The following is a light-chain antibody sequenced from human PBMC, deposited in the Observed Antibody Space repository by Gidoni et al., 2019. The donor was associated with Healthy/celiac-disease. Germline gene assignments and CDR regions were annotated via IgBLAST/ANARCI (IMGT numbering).Light chain of an antibody. CDR2: GAS. CDR1: QSVSSSY. Sequence: EIVLTPPPGTLSLSPGERAIISCRASQSVSSSYLAWYQQKPGQAPRLLIYGASSRATGIPDRFSGSGSGTEFTLTISRLEPEDFSVYYCQQYGSSPLLTFGGGTKVEIK. CDR3: QQYGSSPLLT. J-gene: IGKJ4*01. V-gene: IGKV3-20*01.